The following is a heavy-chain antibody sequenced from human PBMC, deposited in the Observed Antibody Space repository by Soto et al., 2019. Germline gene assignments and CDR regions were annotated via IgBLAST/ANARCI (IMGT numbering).Heavy chain of an antibody. CDR2: ISGSGGST. Sequence: SLRLSCAASGFTFSSYAMSWVRQAPGKGLEWVSAISGSGGSTYYADSVKGRFTISRDTSKNHFSLNLSSVTAADTAVYYCAGMSFTGFGELFDNFYFSGMDVWGQGTTVTVSS. V-gene: IGHV3-23*01. D-gene: IGHD3-3*01. CDR3: AGMSFTGFGELFDNFYFSGMDV. CDR1: GFTFSSYA. J-gene: IGHJ6*02.